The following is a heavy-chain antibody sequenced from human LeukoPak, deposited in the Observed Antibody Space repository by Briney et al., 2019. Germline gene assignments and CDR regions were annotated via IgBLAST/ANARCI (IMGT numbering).Heavy chain of an antibody. CDR2: ISSSSSYI. V-gene: IGHV3-21*01. J-gene: IGHJ6*03. D-gene: IGHD1-26*01. CDR1: GFTFSSYS. Sequence: GGSLRLSCAASGFTFSSYSMNWVRQAPGKGLELVSSISSSSSYIYYADSVKGRFTISRDNAKDSLYLQMNSLRAEDTAVYYCAKGGSYDYYYYMDVWGKGTTVTVSS. CDR3: AKGGSYDYYYYMDV.